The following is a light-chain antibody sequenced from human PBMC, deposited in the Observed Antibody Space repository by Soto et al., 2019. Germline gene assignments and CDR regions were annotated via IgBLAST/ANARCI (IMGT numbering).Light chain of an antibody. CDR1: QSLLYRSNNKNY. Sequence: DIVMTQSPDSLAVSLGERATINYKSNQSLLYRSNNKNYLAWYQQKPRQPPTLLIYWASTRESGVPDRFSGSGSGTDFTLTLNSLQPEDVAVYYCQQYYDSPRTFGQGTRVEI. J-gene: IGKJ1*01. CDR2: WAS. CDR3: QQYYDSPRT. V-gene: IGKV4-1*01.